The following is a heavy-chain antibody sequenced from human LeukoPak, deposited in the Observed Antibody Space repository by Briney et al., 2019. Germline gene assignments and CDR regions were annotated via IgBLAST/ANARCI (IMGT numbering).Heavy chain of an antibody. CDR3: ARDRGVRGVIDY. CDR2: TSYVGSNK. CDR1: GFTFSSYA. Sequence: GRSLRLSCAASGFTFSSYAMHWVRQAPGKGLEWVAVTSYVGSNKYYADSVKDRFTISRDNSKNTLYLQMNSLRAEDTAVYYCARDRGVRGVIDYWGQGTLVTVSS. J-gene: IGHJ4*02. D-gene: IGHD3-10*01. V-gene: IGHV3-30-3*01.